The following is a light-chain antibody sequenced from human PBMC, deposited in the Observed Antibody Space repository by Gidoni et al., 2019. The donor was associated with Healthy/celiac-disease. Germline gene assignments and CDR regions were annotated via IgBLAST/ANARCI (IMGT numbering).Light chain of an antibody. CDR3: MQALQTRLT. CDR2: LGS. CDR1: QSLLHSNGYNY. Sequence: DIVMTQSPLSLPVTPGEPASISCRSSQSLLHSNGYNYLDWYLQKPGQSPQLLIYLGSNRASGVPDRFSGSGSGTDFTLKISRVEAEDVGVYYCMQALQTRLTFGGVTKVEIK. J-gene: IGKJ4*01. V-gene: IGKV2-28*01.